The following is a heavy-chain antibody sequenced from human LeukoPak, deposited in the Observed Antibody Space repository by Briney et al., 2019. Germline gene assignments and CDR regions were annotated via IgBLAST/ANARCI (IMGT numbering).Heavy chain of an antibody. CDR1: GFTFRSYE. CDR2: IGDSGSTI. CDR3: ARDLPLFDS. J-gene: IGHJ5*01. V-gene: IGHV3-48*03. Sequence: GGSLRLSCAASGFTFRSYEMNWVRPAPGKGLEWVSQIGDSGSTIHYAESVKGRFTISRDNAKNSLYLEMHSLRAEDTAVYYCARDLPLFDSWGQGTLVTVSS.